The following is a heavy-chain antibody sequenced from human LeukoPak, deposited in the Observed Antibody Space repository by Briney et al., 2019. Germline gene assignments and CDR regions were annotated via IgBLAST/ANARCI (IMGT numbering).Heavy chain of an antibody. J-gene: IGHJ6*02. D-gene: IGHD3-22*01. CDR2: VSFDSNNL. CDR3: ARDKDYYDSSGYHYYYGMDV. V-gene: IGHV3-33*05. CDR1: AFTFSTYG. Sequence: GGSLRLSCAASAFTFSTYGMHWVRQAPGKGLEWVAVVSFDSNNLYYADSVKGRFTISRDNSKNTLYLQMNSLRAEDTAVYYCARDKDYYDSSGYHYYYGMDVWGQGTTVTVSS.